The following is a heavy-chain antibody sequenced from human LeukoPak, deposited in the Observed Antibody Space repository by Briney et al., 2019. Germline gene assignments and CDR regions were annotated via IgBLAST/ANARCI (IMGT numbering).Heavy chain of an antibody. CDR3: GRAVQLERPPPLIGYYYMDV. D-gene: IGHD1-1*01. V-gene: IGHV4-59*01. CDR1: GGSTSSFY. CDR2: IYYSGST. Sequence: SETLSLTCTVSGGSTSSFYWSWLRQSPGKGLEGIGYIYYSGSTNYNPSLKSRVTISVDTSKNQFSLQTSPVTAAGTAVYYCGRAVQLERPPPLIGYYYMDVWGKGTTVTVSS. J-gene: IGHJ6*03.